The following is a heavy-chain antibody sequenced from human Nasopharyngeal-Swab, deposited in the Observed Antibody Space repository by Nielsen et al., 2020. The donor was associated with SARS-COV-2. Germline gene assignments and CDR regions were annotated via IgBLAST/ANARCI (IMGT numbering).Heavy chain of an antibody. J-gene: IGHJ2*01. V-gene: IGHV3-15*01. Sequence: WIPQPPGKGLEWVGRIKSKTDSGTTDYTAPVKGRFTISRDDSKNTLYLQMNSLKTEDTAVYYCTTDQGSGWYWYFDLWGRGTLVTVSS. D-gene: IGHD6-19*01. CDR2: IKSKTDSGTT. CDR3: TTDQGSGWYWYFDL.